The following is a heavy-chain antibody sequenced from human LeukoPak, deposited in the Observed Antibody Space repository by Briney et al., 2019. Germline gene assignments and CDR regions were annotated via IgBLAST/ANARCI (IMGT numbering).Heavy chain of an antibody. J-gene: IGHJ3*02. CDR2: IYTSGST. CDR1: GGSISSGSYY. Sequence: PSETLSLTCTVSGGSISSGSYYWSWIRQPAGKGLEWIGRIYTSGSTNYNPSLKSRVTISVDTSKNQFSLKLSSVTAADTAVYYCAREEKREYFDSGGFLIHEFDAFDIWGQGTVVTVSS. V-gene: IGHV4-61*02. D-gene: IGHD3-22*01. CDR3: AREEKREYFDSGGFLIHEFDAFDI.